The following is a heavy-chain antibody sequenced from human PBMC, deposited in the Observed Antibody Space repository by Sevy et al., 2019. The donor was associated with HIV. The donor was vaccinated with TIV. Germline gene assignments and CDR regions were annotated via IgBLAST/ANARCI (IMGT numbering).Heavy chain of an antibody. J-gene: IGHJ5*02. CDR2: ISRSGTTI. D-gene: IGHD3-22*01. Sequence: GGSLRLSCAASGFTFSDYYMSWIRQAPGKGLEWVSYISRSGTTIKYADSVKGRFTISRDNAKNSLYLQMNSLRAEDTAVYYCARENTMIEEPGWFDPWCQGTLVTVSS. CDR3: ARENTMIEEPGWFDP. V-gene: IGHV3-11*01. CDR1: GFTFSDYY.